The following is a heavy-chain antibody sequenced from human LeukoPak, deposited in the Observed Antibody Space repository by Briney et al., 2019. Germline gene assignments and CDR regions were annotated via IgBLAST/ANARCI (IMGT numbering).Heavy chain of an antibody. CDR1: GFTFSSSA. CDR2: ISGGDATT. D-gene: IGHD2/OR15-2a*01. CDR3: ARDWFHAIDY. V-gene: IGHV3-23*01. J-gene: IGHJ4*02. Sequence: PGGSLRLSCAASGFTFSSSAMSWVRQAPGKGLEWVSNISGGDATTYYADSVKGRFTISRDSSKNTLYLQMNSLRDEDTAVYYCARDWFHAIDYWGQGTLVTVSS.